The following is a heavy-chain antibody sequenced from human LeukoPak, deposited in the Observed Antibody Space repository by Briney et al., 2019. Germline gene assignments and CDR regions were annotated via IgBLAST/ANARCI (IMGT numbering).Heavy chain of an antibody. CDR3: ARGSGHYDILTGYYTNNWFDP. V-gene: IGHV1-8*02. CDR2: MNPNSGNT. Sequence: ASVKVSCKASGYTFTGYYMHWVRQAPGQGLEWMGWMNPNSGNTGYAQKFQGRVTMTRNTTISTAYMELSSLRSEDTAVYYCARGSGHYDILTGYYTNNWFDPWGQGTLVTVSS. J-gene: IGHJ5*02. CDR1: GYTFTGYY. D-gene: IGHD3-9*01.